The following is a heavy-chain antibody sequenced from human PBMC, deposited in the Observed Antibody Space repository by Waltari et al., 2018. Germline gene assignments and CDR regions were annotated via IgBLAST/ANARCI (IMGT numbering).Heavy chain of an antibody. CDR2: IKQDGSEK. D-gene: IGHD3-10*01. J-gene: IGHJ4*02. CDR1: GFTFSSYW. Sequence: EVQLVESGGGLVQPGGSLRLSCAASGFTFSSYWMSWVRQAPGKGLEWVANIKQDGSEKYYVDSVKGRFTISRDNAKDSLYLQMNSLRAEDTAVYYCARGLENAQRPLWFGELFAEWGQGTLVTVSS. V-gene: IGHV3-7*01. CDR3: ARGLENAQRPLWFGELFAE.